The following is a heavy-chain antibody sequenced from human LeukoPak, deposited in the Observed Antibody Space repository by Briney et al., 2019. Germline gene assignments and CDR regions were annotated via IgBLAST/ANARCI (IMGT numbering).Heavy chain of an antibody. V-gene: IGHV4-38-2*02. Sequence: SETLSLTCTVSGGSISSYYWGWIRQPPGKGLEWIGSIYHSGSTYYNPSLKSRVTISVDTSKNQSSLKLSSVTAADTAVYYCARLGYCSSTSCYSILDYYYYMDVWGKGTTVTVSS. J-gene: IGHJ6*03. CDR2: IYHSGST. CDR3: ARLGYCSSTSCYSILDYYYYMDV. D-gene: IGHD2-2*01. CDR1: GGSISSYY.